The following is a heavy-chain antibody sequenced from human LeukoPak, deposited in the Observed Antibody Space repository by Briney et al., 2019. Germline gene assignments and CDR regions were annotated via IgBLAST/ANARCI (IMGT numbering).Heavy chain of an antibody. Sequence: GGSLRLPCAASGFTFSSYWMSWVRQAPGKGLEWVANIKQDGSEKYYVDSVKGRFTISRDNAKNSLYLQMNSLRAEDTAKYYCAKSLLTTASGTGRAFDIWGQGTVVTVSA. V-gene: IGHV3-7*03. D-gene: IGHD1-26*01. CDR2: IKQDGSEK. CDR1: GFTFSSYW. CDR3: AKSLLTTASGTGRAFDI. J-gene: IGHJ3*02.